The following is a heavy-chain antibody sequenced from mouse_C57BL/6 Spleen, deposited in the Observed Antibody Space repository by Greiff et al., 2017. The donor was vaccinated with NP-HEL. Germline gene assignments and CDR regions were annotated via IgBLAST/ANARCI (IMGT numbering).Heavy chain of an antibody. J-gene: IGHJ2*01. CDR1: GYTFTDYY. Sequence: EVQLQQSGPVLVKPGASVKMSCKASGYTFTDYYMNWVKQSHGKSLEWIGVINPYNGGTSYNQKFKGKATLTVDKSSSTAYMELNSLTSEDSAVYYCVRVKDPYPYFDYWGQGTTLTVSS. CDR2: INPYNGGT. V-gene: IGHV1-19*01. CDR3: VRVKDPYPYFDY. D-gene: IGHD1-3*01.